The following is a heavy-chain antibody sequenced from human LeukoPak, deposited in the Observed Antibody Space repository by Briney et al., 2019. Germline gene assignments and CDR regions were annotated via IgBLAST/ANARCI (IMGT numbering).Heavy chain of an antibody. CDR1: GYTLTELS. CDR2: FDPEDGET. Sequence: AASVKVSCKVSGYTLTELSMHWVRHAPGKGLVRMGGFDPEDGETIYAQKFQGRVTMTEDTSTDTAYMELSSLRSEDTAVYYCATGPSYYNWFDPWGQGTLVTVSS. CDR3: ATGPSYYNWFDP. J-gene: IGHJ5*02. D-gene: IGHD3-10*01. V-gene: IGHV1-24*01.